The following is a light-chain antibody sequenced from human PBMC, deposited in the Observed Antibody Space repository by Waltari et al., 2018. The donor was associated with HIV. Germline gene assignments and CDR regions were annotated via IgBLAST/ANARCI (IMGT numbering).Light chain of an antibody. V-gene: IGKV2-28*01. J-gene: IGKJ5*01. CDR1: QTPLHKNGKNY. CDR2: MSS. CDR3: MQALHTPIT. Sequence: DVLLTQSPASLAATPGGSSAISCTSIQTPLHKNGKNYLDWYVKKSGQTPQLLMYMSSNLAAGVPVRFSGSGSGTDFTLKISRVEAEDVGLYYCMQALHTPITFGQGTRLEI.